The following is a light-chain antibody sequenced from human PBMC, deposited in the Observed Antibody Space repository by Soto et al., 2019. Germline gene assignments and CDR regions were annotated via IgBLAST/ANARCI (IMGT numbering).Light chain of an antibody. J-gene: IGKJ1*01. Sequence: EIVMTQSPATLSVSPGGRATLSSSARQSISDTLARYQQKPGQARRLLIHGASTRATGFPARFSSSGSGTGFTLTINRLEPEDFAVYYCQQYGSSPNTFGQGTKVDIK. CDR2: GAS. V-gene: IGKV3-15*01. CDR1: QSISDT. CDR3: QQYGSSPNT.